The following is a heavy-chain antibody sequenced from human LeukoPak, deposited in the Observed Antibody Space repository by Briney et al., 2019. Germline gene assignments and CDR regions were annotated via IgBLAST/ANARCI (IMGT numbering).Heavy chain of an antibody. J-gene: IGHJ3*02. CDR1: GFIFDDYA. CDR2: ISWNSGSI. V-gene: IGHV3-9*03. Sequence: PGGSLRLSCATSGFIFDDYAMHWVRQAPGKGLEWVSGISWNSGSIGYADSVKGRFTISRDNAKNSLYLQMNSLRAEDMALYYCAKGRYRSMIVVVDDAFDIWGQGTMVTVSS. D-gene: IGHD3-22*01. CDR3: AKGRYRSMIVVVDDAFDI.